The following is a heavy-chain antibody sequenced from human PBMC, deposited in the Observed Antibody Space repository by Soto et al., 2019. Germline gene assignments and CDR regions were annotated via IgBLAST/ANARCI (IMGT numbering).Heavy chain of an antibody. V-gene: IGHV4-34*01. CDR2: INHSGST. J-gene: IGHJ5*02. CDR3: ARDGSWFDP. CDR1: GGSFSGYY. Sequence: SETLSLTCAVYGGSFSGYYWSWIRQPPGKGLEWIGEINHSGSTNYNPSLKSRVTISVDTPKNQFSLKLSSVTAADTAVYYCARDGSWFDPWGQGTLVTVSS.